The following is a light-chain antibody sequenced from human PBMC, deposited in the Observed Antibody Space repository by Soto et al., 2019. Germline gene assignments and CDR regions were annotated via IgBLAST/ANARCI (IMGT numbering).Light chain of an antibody. CDR3: HQRTNWPLT. CDR1: QSVSYF. V-gene: IGKV3-11*01. CDR2: DAS. Sequence: DIVLTQSPATLSLSPGERATLSCRASQSVSYFLAWYQQKPGQAPRLLIYDASNRATGIPARFSGSGSGTDFTLTISSLEPEDFAVYYCHQRTNWPLTFGGGTKVEIK. J-gene: IGKJ4*01.